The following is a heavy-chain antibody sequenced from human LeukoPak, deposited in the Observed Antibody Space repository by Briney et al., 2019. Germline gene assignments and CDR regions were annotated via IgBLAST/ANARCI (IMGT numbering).Heavy chain of an antibody. CDR2: ISGSGGST. D-gene: IGHD3-10*01. CDR1: GFTFSSYA. Sequence: PGGSLRLSCAASGFTFSSYAMSWVRQAPGKGLEWVSAISGSGGSTYYADSVKGRFTISRDNAKNSLYLQMNSLRAEDAAVYYCARDVSDEGYFDYWGQGTLVTVSS. V-gene: IGHV3-23*01. J-gene: IGHJ4*02. CDR3: ARDVSDEGYFDY.